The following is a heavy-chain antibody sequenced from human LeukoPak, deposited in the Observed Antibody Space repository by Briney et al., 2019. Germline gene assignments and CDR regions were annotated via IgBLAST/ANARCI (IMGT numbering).Heavy chain of an antibody. V-gene: IGHV3-23*01. D-gene: IGHD6-13*01. CDR3: AKKLYSSSWYGGVDYYYYYVMDV. J-gene: IGHJ6*02. CDR1: GFTFSSYA. Sequence: PGGSLRLSCAASGFTFSSYAMSWVRQAPGKGLEWVSAISGSGGSTYYADSVKGRFTISRGNSKNTLYLQMNSLRAEDTAVYYCAKKLYSSSWYGGVDYYYYYVMDVWGQGTTVTVSS. CDR2: ISGSGGST.